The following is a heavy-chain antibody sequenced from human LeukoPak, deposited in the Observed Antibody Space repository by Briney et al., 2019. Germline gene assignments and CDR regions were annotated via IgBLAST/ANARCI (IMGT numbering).Heavy chain of an antibody. V-gene: IGHV3-23*01. CDR3: ARTSDIVATTGYDY. CDR2: ISGSGGSI. Sequence: GGSLRHSCAASGFTFTNYAMSWVRQAPGKGLEWVSGISGSGGSIYYADSVKGRFTISRDNSKNTLYLQMNSLRAEDTAVYYCARTSDIVATTGYDYWGQGTLVTVSS. J-gene: IGHJ4*02. CDR1: GFTFTNYA. D-gene: IGHD5-12*01.